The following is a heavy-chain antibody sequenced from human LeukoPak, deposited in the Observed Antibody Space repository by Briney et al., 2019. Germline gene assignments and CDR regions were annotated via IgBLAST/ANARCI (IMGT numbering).Heavy chain of an antibody. CDR1: GFTFSDYG. CDR3: ARGVTYYYYMDV. Sequence: GGSLRLSCAAAGFTFSDYGMNWVRQAPGKGLEWVSGISGSGISTYYADSVKGRFTISRDNSKNTLYLQMNSLRAEDTAVYYCARGVTYYYYMDVWGKGTTVTVSS. D-gene: IGHD5/OR15-5a*01. CDR2: ISGSGIST. V-gene: IGHV3-23*01. J-gene: IGHJ6*03.